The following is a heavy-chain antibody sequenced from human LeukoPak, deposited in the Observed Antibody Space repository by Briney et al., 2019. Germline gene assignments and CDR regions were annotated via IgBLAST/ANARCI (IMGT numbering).Heavy chain of an antibody. V-gene: IGHV3-23*01. D-gene: IGHD3-3*01. CDR1: GFTFSSYA. J-gene: IGHJ6*02. Sequence: GASLRLSCAASGFTFSSYAMSWVRQAPGKGLEWVSAISGSGGSTYYADSVKGRFTISRDNSKNTLYLQMNSLRAEDTAVYYCAKAHARNYDFWSGSDHYYGMDVWGQGTTVTVSS. CDR3: AKAHARNYDFWSGSDHYYGMDV. CDR2: ISGSGGST.